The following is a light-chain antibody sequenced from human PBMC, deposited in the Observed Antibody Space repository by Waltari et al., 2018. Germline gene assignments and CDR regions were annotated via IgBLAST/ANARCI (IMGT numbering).Light chain of an antibody. Sequence: QSALTQPRSVSGSPGQSVTISCTGTSSDVGRHKFVSWHQHHPGIPPKLLIFEIYERPSGVPDRFSGSKSGCTASLTISRLQPDDEAYYYCCSYVGGDTWAFGGGTQLTVL. J-gene: IGLJ3*02. CDR1: SSDVGRHKF. CDR2: EIY. V-gene: IGLV2-11*01. CDR3: CSYVGGDTWA.